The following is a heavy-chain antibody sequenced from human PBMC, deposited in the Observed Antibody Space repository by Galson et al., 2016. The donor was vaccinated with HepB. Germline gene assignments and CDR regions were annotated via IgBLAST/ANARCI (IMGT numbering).Heavy chain of an antibody. CDR1: GFNIRDFC. CDR2: ISSSGSGM. J-gene: IGHJ4*02. CDR3: ARDLRSGYDSGIDH. D-gene: IGHD5-12*01. V-gene: IGHV3-11*01. Sequence: SLRLSCAASGFNIRDFCMMWIRQAPGKRLEWISYISSSGSGMDYADSVRGRFTVSRDNGQNSLFLHMNNLRAEDTAIYYCARDLRSGYDSGIDHWGQGTLVTVSS.